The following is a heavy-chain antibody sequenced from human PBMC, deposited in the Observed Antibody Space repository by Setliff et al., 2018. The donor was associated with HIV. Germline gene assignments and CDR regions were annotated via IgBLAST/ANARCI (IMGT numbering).Heavy chain of an antibody. CDR1: GYTFTTYS. CDR2: MNPNSSNT. Sequence: ASVKVSCKASGYTFTTYSIHWVRQAPGQSLEWMGWMNPNSSNTGYAQKFQGRVAMTRNTSINTAYMELSSLRSEDTAVYYCARGRVMVYANRRYYYYMDVWGKGTTVTVSS. J-gene: IGHJ6*03. V-gene: IGHV1-8*01. D-gene: IGHD2-8*01. CDR3: ARGRVMVYANRRYYYYMDV.